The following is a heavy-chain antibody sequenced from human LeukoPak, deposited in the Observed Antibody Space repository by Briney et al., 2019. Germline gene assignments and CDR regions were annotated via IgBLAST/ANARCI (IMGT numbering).Heavy chain of an antibody. V-gene: IGHV4-4*07. CDR3: ARDRRGLLWFGSPSAYYMDV. CDR2: IYTSGST. D-gene: IGHD3-10*01. Sequence: SETLSLTCTVSVGSISRYYWSWIPQPAGKGLEWIGRIYTSGSTNYNTSLKSRVTMSVDTSKNQFSLKLSSVAAADTAVYYCARDRRGLLWFGSPSAYYMDVWGKGTTVAISS. J-gene: IGHJ6*03. CDR1: VGSISRYY.